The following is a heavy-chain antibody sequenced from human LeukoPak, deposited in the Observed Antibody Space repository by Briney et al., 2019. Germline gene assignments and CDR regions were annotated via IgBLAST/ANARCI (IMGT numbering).Heavy chain of an antibody. V-gene: IGHV3-23*01. CDR1: RFTFNTYA. D-gene: IGHD4-17*01. Sequence: GGSLRLSCAASRFTFNTYAMSWVRQAPGKGLEWVSAISGSGGSTYYADSVKGRFTISRDNSKNTLYLQMNSLTVEDTAVYYCARDLYGDYSFDYWGQGTLVTVSS. J-gene: IGHJ4*02. CDR2: ISGSGGST. CDR3: ARDLYGDYSFDY.